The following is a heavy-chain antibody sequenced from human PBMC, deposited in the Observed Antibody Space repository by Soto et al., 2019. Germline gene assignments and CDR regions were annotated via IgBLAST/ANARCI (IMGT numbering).Heavy chain of an antibody. Sequence: PGGSLRLSCAASGFTFSSYAMHWVRQSPGKGLEWVAVISYDGSNKYYADSVKGRFTISRDNSKNTLYLQMNSLRAEDTAVYYCARDAVGITGTTPSVAFDIWGQGTMVTVSS. V-gene: IGHV3-30-3*01. CDR3: ARDAVGITGTTPSVAFDI. J-gene: IGHJ3*02. CDR1: GFTFSSYA. CDR2: ISYDGSNK. D-gene: IGHD1-7*01.